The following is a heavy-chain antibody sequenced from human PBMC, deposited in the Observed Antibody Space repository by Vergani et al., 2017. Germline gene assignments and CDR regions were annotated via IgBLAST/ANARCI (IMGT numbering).Heavy chain of an antibody. CDR2: IQFDGSNQ. D-gene: IGHD3-16*01. CDR1: GFTLSNYD. V-gene: IGHV3-30*02. J-gene: IGHJ4*02. Sequence: QVQLAESGGGRVQPGRSLRLSCATSGFTLSNYDMQWIRQGPGKGLEFVAFIQFDGSNQYYADSVKGRFTLSRDFSKNTLYLQMNSLRTDDTATYYCAKHFRGWGIDYWGQGTQVIVSS. CDR3: AKHFRGWGIDY.